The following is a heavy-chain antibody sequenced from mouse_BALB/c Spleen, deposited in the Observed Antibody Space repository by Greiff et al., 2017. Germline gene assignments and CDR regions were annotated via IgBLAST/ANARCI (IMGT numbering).Heavy chain of an antibody. V-gene: IGHV1-9*01. Sequence: QGQLKQSGAELMKPGASVKISCKATGYTFSSYWIEWVKQRPGHGLEWIGEILPGSGSTNYNEKFKGKATFTADTSSNTAYMQLSSLTSEDSAVYYCARRGYFDVWGAGTTVTVSS. CDR1: GYTFSSYW. CDR3: ARRGYFDV. CDR2: ILPGSGST. J-gene: IGHJ1*01.